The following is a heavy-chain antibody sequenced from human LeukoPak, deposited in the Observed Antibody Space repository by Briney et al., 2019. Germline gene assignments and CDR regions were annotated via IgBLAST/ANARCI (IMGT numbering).Heavy chain of an antibody. CDR2: IKEDGSEI. D-gene: IGHD3-10*01. J-gene: IGHJ4*02. CDR3: ARGPITMVRGVIIGYFDY. V-gene: IGHV3-7*01. CDR1: GFTFSDYW. Sequence: GGSLRLSCAASGFTFSDYWMNWGRQAPGKGLEWGADIKEDGSEIHYVDSVKGRFTISRDNAKNSLYLQLNSLRAEDTAVYYCARGPITMVRGVIIGYFDYWGQGTLVTVSS.